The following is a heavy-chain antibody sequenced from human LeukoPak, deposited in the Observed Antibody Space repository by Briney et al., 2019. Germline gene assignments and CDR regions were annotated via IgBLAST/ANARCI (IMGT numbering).Heavy chain of an antibody. J-gene: IGHJ2*01. CDR2: IYHSGST. V-gene: IGHV4-38-2*01. CDR1: GYSISSGYY. D-gene: IGHD6-13*01. Sequence: PSETLSLTRAVSGYSISSGYYWGWIRQPPGKGLEWIGSIYHSGSTYYNPSLKSRVTISVDTSKNQFSLKLSSVTAADTAVYYCARHREIAAAGPRYWYFDLWGRGTLVTVSS. CDR3: ARHREIAAAGPRYWYFDL.